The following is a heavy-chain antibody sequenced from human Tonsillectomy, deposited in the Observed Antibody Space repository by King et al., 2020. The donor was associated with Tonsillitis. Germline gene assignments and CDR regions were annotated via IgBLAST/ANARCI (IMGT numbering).Heavy chain of an antibody. CDR1: GFTFTTYG. J-gene: IGHJ5*02. Sequence: VQLVESGGGVVQPGGSLRLSCAASGFTFTTYGIHWVRQAPGKGLEGVAFFRYDGINKFYADSVKGRFTISRDNSKNTLYLQMNSLRAEDTAVYYCAREDGNPWGQGTLVTVSS. CDR2: FRYDGINK. CDR3: AREDGNP. V-gene: IGHV3-30*02. D-gene: IGHD1-14*01.